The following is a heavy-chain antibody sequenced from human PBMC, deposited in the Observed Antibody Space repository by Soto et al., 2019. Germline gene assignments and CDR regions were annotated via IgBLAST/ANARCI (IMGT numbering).Heavy chain of an antibody. CDR1: GYTFISNG. J-gene: IGHJ4*02. CDR2: ISAYNGNT. V-gene: IGHV1-18*01. Sequence: QVQLVQSGAEVKNPGASVKVSCKTSGYTFISNGISWVRQAPGHGLEWMGWISAYNGNTHYAQKFQDRVTMTRDTSTSTAYMELRSLRSDDTAVYYCVRDRGSSSWYEFDYWGQGTLVTVSS. D-gene: IGHD6-13*01. CDR3: VRDRGSSSWYEFDY.